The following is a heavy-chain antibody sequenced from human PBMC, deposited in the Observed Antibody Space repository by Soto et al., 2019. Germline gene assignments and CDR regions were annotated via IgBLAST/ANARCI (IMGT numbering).Heavy chain of an antibody. CDR2: INYSGSS. V-gene: IGHV4-59*08. CDR3: ARPVNYYYYYMDV. J-gene: IGHJ6*03. CDR1: GGSISNYY. Sequence: SETLSLTCTVSGGSISNYYGSWILQPPGKGLEWIGYINYSGSSKYSPSLKSRVAISVDTSKNQFSLKLSSVTAADTAVYYCARPVNYYYYYMDVWGKGTMVTVSS.